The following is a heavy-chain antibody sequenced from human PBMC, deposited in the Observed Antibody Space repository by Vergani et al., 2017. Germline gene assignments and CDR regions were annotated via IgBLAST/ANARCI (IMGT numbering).Heavy chain of an antibody. Sequence: EVQLVLSGAEVKKPGESLKISCKGSGYSFTSYWIGWVRQMPGKGLGWMGIIYPGDSDTRYSPSFQGQVTISADKSISTAYLQWSSLKTSDTAMYYCARIQTVYCSSTSCSDAFDIWGQGTMVTVSS. D-gene: IGHD2-2*01. J-gene: IGHJ3*02. CDR2: IYPGDSDT. CDR1: GYSFTSYW. CDR3: ARIQTVYCSSTSCSDAFDI. V-gene: IGHV5-51*01.